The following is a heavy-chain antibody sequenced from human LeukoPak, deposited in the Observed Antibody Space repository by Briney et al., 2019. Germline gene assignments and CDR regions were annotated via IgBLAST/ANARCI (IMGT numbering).Heavy chain of an antibody. CDR2: IHYSGSAYSGSA. Sequence: PSQTLSLTCAVSGASITRTDYYWSWIRQPPGKGLEWIGYIHYSGSAYSGSAYYNPSPKSRVTISEDTSKNQFSLKLTSVTAADTAVYYSAGTPDWFGPWGQGTLVTVSS. CDR3: AGTPDWFGP. J-gene: IGHJ5*02. CDR1: GASITRTDYY. V-gene: IGHV4-30-4*01.